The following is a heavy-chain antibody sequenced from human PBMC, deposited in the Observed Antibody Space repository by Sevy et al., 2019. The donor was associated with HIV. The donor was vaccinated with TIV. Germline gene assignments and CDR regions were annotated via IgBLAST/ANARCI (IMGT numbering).Heavy chain of an antibody. J-gene: IGHJ3*02. D-gene: IGHD1-26*01. CDR2: ISSSSSTI. V-gene: IGHV3-48*02. CDR3: ARWGSGSYSGFDI. CDR1: GFSFSTYS. Sequence: GGSLRLSCAASGFSFSTYSMNWVRQAPGKGLEWVSYISSSSSTIYYVDSVKGRFTISRDNAKNSLYLQMNSLRDEDTAVYYCARWGSGSYSGFDIWGQGTMVTVS.